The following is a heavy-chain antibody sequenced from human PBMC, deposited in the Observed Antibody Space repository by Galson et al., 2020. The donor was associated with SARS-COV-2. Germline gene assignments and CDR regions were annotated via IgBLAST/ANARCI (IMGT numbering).Heavy chain of an antibody. CDR3: AKEGEIAAAGYYYYGMDV. Sequence: QLGESLKISCAASGFTFSSYGMHWVRQAPGKGLEWVAVIWYDGSNKYYADSVKGRFTISRDNSKNTLYLQMNSLRAEDTAVYYCAKEGEIAAAGYYYYGMDVWGQGTTVTVSS. CDR2: IWYDGSNK. J-gene: IGHJ6*02. D-gene: IGHD6-13*01. CDR1: GFTFSSYG. V-gene: IGHV3-33*06.